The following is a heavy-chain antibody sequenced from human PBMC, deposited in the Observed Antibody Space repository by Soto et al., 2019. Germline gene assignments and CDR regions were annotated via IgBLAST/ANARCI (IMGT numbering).Heavy chain of an antibody. CDR3: ASDLRGVFDP. V-gene: IGHV1-69*06. Sequence: GAAVKVSCKASGGTFSRYAISWVRQAPGQGLEWMGGIIPIFGTANYAQKFQGRVTITADKSTSTAYMELSSLRSEDTAVYYCASDLRGVFDPWGQGTLVTVSS. CDR1: GGTFSRYA. J-gene: IGHJ5*02. D-gene: IGHD3-16*01. CDR2: IIPIFGTA.